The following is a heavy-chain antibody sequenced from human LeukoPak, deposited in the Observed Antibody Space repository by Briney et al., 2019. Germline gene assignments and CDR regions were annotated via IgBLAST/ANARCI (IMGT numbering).Heavy chain of an antibody. CDR3: ATDHGSSGELH. V-gene: IGHV4-59*12. CDR1: SGSISSYY. J-gene: IGHJ4*02. CDR2: VYYSGSA. Sequence: PSETLSLTCTVSSGSISSYYWSWIRQPPGKGLEWIGYVYYSGSANYNPSLKSRVTITVDTSRNQFSLKLSAVTAADTAIYYCATDHGSSGELHWGQGTLVTVSS. D-gene: IGHD2-15*01.